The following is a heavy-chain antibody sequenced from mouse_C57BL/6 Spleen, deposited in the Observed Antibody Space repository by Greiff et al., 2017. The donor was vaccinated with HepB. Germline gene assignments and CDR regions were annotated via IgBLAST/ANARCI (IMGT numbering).Heavy chain of an antibody. J-gene: IGHJ4*01. V-gene: IGHV1-85*01. CDR1: GYTFTSYD. D-gene: IGHD1-1*01. CDR3: AREGSYYGSSYDAMDY. Sequence: QVQLQQSGPELVKPGASVKLSCKASGYTFTSYDINWVKQRPGQGLEWIGWIYPRDGSTKYNEKFKGKATLTVDTSSSTAYMELHSLTSEDSAVYFCAREGSYYGSSYDAMDYWGQGTSVTVSS. CDR2: IYPRDGST.